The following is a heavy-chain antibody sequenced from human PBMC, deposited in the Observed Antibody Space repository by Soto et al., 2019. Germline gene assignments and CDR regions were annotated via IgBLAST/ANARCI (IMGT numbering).Heavy chain of an antibody. CDR1: GFTFSIYS. J-gene: IGHJ3*02. Sequence: GSLRLSCAASGFTFSIYSMNWGRQAPGKGLEWVSSISSSSSNIYYSDSVKGRFTISRDNAKNSLFLQMNSLRAEDTAVYYCARSFSGLWFGEGAFDIWGQGTMVTVSS. CDR3: ARSFSGLWFGEGAFDI. D-gene: IGHD3-10*01. CDR2: ISSSSSNI. V-gene: IGHV3-21*01.